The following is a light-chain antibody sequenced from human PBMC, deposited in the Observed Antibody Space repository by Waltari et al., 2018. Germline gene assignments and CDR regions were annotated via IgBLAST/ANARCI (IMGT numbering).Light chain of an antibody. CDR3: QQYYSTPPT. J-gene: IGKJ1*01. CDR1: QSVLYSSNNKNY. CDR2: WAS. V-gene: IGKV4-1*01. Sequence: DIVMTQSPDSLAVSLGERATINCKSSQSVLYSSNNKNYLAWYQQKPGQPPKLLIYWASTRVSGVPDRFSGSGSGKDFTLTISSLQAEDVAVYYCQQYYSTPPTFGQGTKVEIK.